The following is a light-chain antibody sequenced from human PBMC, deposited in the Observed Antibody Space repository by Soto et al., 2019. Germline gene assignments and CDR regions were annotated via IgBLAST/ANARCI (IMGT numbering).Light chain of an antibody. Sequence: DIQLTQSPSFLSAAVGDRVTMTCRASQGISSYLAWYQQKPGKAPKLLIYAASTLQSGVPSRISGSGSGTEFTLTISSLQPEDFATYYCQQLNSYAITFGQGTRLEIK. J-gene: IGKJ5*01. V-gene: IGKV1-9*01. CDR3: QQLNSYAIT. CDR1: QGISSY. CDR2: AAS.